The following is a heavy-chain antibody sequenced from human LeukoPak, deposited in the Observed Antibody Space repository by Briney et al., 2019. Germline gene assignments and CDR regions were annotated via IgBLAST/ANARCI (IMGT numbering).Heavy chain of an antibody. J-gene: IGHJ4*02. V-gene: IGHV1-2*02. Sequence: GASVKVSCKASGYTFTGYYMHWVRQAPGQGLEWMGWINPNSGGTNYAQKFQGRVTMTRDTSISTAYMELSRLGSDDTAVYYCARGQSTKMKYSSSPQGSYWGQGTLVTVSS. CDR1: GYTFTGYY. CDR3: ARGQSTKMKYSSSPQGSY. CDR2: INPNSGGT. D-gene: IGHD6-6*01.